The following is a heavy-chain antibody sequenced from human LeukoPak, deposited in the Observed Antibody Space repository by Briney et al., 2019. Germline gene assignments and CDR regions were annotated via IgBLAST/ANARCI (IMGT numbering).Heavy chain of an antibody. CDR1: GFTFSTYW. CDR2: ISSSSSYI. D-gene: IGHD1-26*01. J-gene: IGHJ4*02. V-gene: IGHV3-21*01. CDR3: ARDQVGALPDY. Sequence: GGSLRLSCSASGFTFSTYWMAWVRQAPGKGLEWVSSISSSSSYIYYADSVKGRFTISRDNAKNSLYLQMNSLRAEDTAVYYCARDQVGALPDYWGQGTLVTVSS.